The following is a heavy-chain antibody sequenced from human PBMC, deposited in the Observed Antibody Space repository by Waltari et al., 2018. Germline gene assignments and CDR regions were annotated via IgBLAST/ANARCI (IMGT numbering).Heavy chain of an antibody. CDR2: IYYGGRT. Sequence: QLQLQESGPGLVKPSETLSLTCTVSGGSISSSSYYWGWIRQPPGKGLEWIGSIYYGGRTHYNPSLKVRVTISVDTSKNQFSLKRSSVTAADTAVYYCARHYLYYDFWSGYYTFDYWGQGTLVTVSS. CDR1: GGSISSSSYY. D-gene: IGHD3-3*01. CDR3: ARHYLYYDFWSGYYTFDY. J-gene: IGHJ4*02. V-gene: IGHV4-39*01.